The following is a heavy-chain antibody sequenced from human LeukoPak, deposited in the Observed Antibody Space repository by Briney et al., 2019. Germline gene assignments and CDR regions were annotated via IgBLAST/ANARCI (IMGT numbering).Heavy chain of an antibody. V-gene: IGHV4-34*01. D-gene: IGHD3-10*01. CDR2: INHSGST. J-gene: IGHJ6*03. Sequence: SETLPLTCAVYGGSFSGYYWSWIRQPPGKGLEWIGEINHSGSTNYNPSLKSRVTISVDTSKNQFSLKLSSVAAADTAVYYCARAVMVRGVISYYYYYMDVWGKGTTVTVSS. CDR3: ARAVMVRGVISYYYYYMDV. CDR1: GGSFSGYY.